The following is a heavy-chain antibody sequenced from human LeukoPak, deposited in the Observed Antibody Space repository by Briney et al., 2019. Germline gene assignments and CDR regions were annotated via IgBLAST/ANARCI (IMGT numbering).Heavy chain of an antibody. Sequence: GGSLRLSCAASGITVADCAMHWVRQAPGKGLEWVSGIHWDADKIAYADSEKGRFAISRDNAKNTLYLQMTNLRPEDTASYYCAAHYYGTGTSQSDFWGQGTLVAVS. V-gene: IGHV3-9*01. CDR1: GITVADCA. J-gene: IGHJ4*02. CDR2: IHWDADKI. D-gene: IGHD3-10*01. CDR3: AAHYYGTGTSQSDF.